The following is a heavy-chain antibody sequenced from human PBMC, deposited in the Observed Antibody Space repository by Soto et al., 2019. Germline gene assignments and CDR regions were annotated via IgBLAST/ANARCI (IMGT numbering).Heavy chain of an antibody. D-gene: IGHD1-26*01. Sequence: PGGSLRLSCAASGFTFSNAWMSWVRQAPGKGLEWVGRIKSKTDGGTTDYAAPAKGRFTISRDDSKNTLYLQMNSLKTEDTAVYYCATDSVGAPLVYYYYGMDVWGQGTTVTVSS. J-gene: IGHJ6*02. CDR1: GFTFSNAW. CDR3: ATDSVGAPLVYYYYGMDV. CDR2: IKSKTDGGTT. V-gene: IGHV3-15*01.